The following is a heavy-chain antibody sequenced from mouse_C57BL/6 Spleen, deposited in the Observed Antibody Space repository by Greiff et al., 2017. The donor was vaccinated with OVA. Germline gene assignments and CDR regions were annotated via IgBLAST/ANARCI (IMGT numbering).Heavy chain of an antibody. D-gene: IGHD1-1*01. CDR2: IDPETGGT. CDR3: TRRALLLRYYAMDY. V-gene: IGHV1-15*01. Sequence: VQLKQSGAELVRPGASVTLSCKASGYTFTDYEMHWVKQTPVHGLEWIGAIDPETGGTAYNQKFKGKAILTADKSSSTAYMELRSLTSEDSAVYYCTRRALLLRYYAMDYWGQGTSVTVSS. J-gene: IGHJ4*01. CDR1: GYTFTDYE.